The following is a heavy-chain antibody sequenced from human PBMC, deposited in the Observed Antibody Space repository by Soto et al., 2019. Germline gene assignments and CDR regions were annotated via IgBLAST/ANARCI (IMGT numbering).Heavy chain of an antibody. V-gene: IGHV1-69*12. CDR1: GGTFSSYA. J-gene: IGHJ6*02. CDR3: AGGGGDYRPDYYYYGMDV. CDR2: IIPIFGTA. D-gene: IGHD4-4*01. Sequence: QVQLVQSGAEVKKPGSSVKVSCKASGGTFSSYAISWVRQAPGQGLEWMGGIIPIFGTANYAQKFQGRVTIPEDETTRTAYMGRSSLRSEDTAVYYCAGGGGDYRPDYYYYGMDVWGQGTTVTVSS.